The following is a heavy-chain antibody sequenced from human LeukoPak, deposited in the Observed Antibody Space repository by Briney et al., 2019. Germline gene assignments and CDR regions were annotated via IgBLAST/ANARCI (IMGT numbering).Heavy chain of an antibody. CDR3: AREMYMTSDY. Sequence: GASVKVSCKASGYTFTGYHIHWVRQAPGQGLEWMGWISAYNGNTNYAQKLQGRVTMTTDTSTSTAYMELRSLRSDDTAVYYCAREMYMTSDYWGQGTLVTVSS. D-gene: IGHD4-11*01. V-gene: IGHV1-18*04. CDR1: GYTFTGYH. J-gene: IGHJ4*02. CDR2: ISAYNGNT.